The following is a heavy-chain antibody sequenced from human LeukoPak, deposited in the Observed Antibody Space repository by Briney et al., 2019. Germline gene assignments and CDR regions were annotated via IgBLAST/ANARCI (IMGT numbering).Heavy chain of an antibody. CDR3: ARGPLLGY. J-gene: IGHJ4*02. CDR1: GGSFSGYY. Sequence: SETLSLTCAVYGGSFSGYYWSWIRQPPGKGLEWIGEINHSGSTNYNPSLKGRVTISVDTSKNQFSLKLSSVTAADTAVYYCARGPLLGYWGQGTLVTVSS. V-gene: IGHV4-34*01. CDR2: INHSGST.